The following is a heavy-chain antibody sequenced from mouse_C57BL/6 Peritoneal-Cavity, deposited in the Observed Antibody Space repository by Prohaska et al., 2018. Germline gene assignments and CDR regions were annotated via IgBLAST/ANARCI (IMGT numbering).Heavy chain of an antibody. Sequence: EVQLQQSVAELVRPGASVKLSCTASGFNFKNTYMHWVKQRPEQALEWIGRIDTANGNTKYAPKLQGKATITADTSSNTGYLQLSSLTSEDTAIYYCARLDSSGYDYFDYWGQGTTLTVSS. CDR2: IDTANGNT. CDR3: ARLDSSGYDYFDY. CDR1: GFNFKNTY. J-gene: IGHJ2*01. D-gene: IGHD3-2*02. V-gene: IGHV14-3*01.